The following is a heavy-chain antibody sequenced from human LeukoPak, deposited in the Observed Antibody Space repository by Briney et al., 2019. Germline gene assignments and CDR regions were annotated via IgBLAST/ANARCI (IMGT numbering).Heavy chain of an antibody. Sequence: VASVTVSCKASGYTFTSYAMNWVRQAPGQGLERMGWINTNTGNPTYARGFTGRFVFSLDTSVSTAYLQISSLKAEDTAVYYCAREVAAAGYYYYYYGMDVWGQGITVTVSS. V-gene: IGHV7-4-1*02. D-gene: IGHD6-13*01. CDR2: INTNTGNP. J-gene: IGHJ6*02. CDR3: AREVAAAGYYYYYYGMDV. CDR1: GYTFTSYA.